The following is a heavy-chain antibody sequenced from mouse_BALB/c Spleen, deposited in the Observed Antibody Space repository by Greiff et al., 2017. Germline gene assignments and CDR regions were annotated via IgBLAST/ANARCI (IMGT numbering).Heavy chain of an antibody. CDR2: INPSTGYT. CDR1: GYTFTSYW. Sequence: VQLQQSGAELAKPGASVKMSCKASGYTFTSYWMHWVKQRPGQGLEWIGFINPSTGYTEYNQKFKDKATLTADKSSSTAYMQLSSLTSEDSAVYYCARKKLEVGGFAYWGQGTLVTVSA. D-gene: IGHD1-1*01. CDR3: ARKKLEVGGFAY. V-gene: IGHV1-7*01. J-gene: IGHJ3*01.